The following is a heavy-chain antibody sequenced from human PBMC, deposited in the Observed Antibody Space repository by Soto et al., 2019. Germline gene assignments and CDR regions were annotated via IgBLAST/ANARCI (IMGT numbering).Heavy chain of an antibody. J-gene: IGHJ4*02. D-gene: IGHD6-6*01. CDR3: ARASSSSSAADY. V-gene: IGHV4-31*03. CDR2: IYDSESA. CDR1: GESISSGGYY. Sequence: QVQLQESGPGLVKPSQTLSLTCSVSGESISSGGYYWSWIRHHPGKGLEWIGYIYDSESAYSNPSLKSRVTISMDTSKNHFAMRLSSVTAADTAVYYCARASSSSSAADYWGQGILVTVSA.